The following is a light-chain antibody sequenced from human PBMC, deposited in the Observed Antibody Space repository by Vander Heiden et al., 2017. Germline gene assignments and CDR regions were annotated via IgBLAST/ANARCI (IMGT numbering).Light chain of an antibody. J-gene: IGKJ2*01. CDR2: WAS. CDR3: QQYYSTPYT. CDR1: QSVIYSSNDKNY. Sequence: DIVMTHSPDSLAVSLGERATINCKSSQSVIYSSNDKNYLAWYQQKAGQPPKLLIYWASTRESGVPDRFSGSGSGTDFTLTISSLQAEDVAVYYCQQYYSTPYTFGQGTKV. V-gene: IGKV4-1*01.